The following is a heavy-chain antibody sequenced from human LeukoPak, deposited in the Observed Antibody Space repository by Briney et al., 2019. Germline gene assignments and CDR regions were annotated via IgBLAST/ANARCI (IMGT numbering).Heavy chain of an antibody. CDR2: IYHSGST. CDR3: ARVKYYDSSGYYLYFDY. CDR1: GGSISSGGYS. V-gene: IGHV4-30-2*01. J-gene: IGHJ4*02. Sequence: SEILSLTCAVSGGSISSGGYSWSWIRQPPGKGLEWIGYIYHSGSTYYNPSLKSRVTISVDRSKNQFSLKLSSVTAADTAVYYCARVKYYDSSGYYLYFDYWGQGTLVTVSS. D-gene: IGHD3-22*01.